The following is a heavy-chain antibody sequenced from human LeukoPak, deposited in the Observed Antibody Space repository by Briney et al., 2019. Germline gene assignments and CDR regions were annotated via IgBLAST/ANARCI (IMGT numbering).Heavy chain of an antibody. Sequence: GGSLRLSCAASGCTFSSYAMSWVRQAPGKGLEWVSAISGSGGSAYYADSVKGRFTISRDNSKNALYLQMNSLRAEDTAVYYCAKRPRSYDYVWGSYRDPTNYFDYWGQGTLVTVSS. J-gene: IGHJ4*02. CDR3: AKRPRSYDYVWGSYRDPTNYFDY. V-gene: IGHV3-23*01. CDR1: GCTFSSYA. D-gene: IGHD3-16*02. CDR2: ISGSGGSA.